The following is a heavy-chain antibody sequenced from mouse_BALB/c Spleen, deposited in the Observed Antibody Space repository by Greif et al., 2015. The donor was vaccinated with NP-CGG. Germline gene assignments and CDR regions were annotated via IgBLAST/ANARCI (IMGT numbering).Heavy chain of an antibody. CDR2: IDPANGNT. Sequence: VQLQQSGAELVKPGASVKLSCTASGFNIKDNYMHWVKQRPEQGLEWIGRIDPANGNTKYDPKFQGKATITADTSSNTAYLQLSSLTPEDTAVYYCARYYYGSSYFDYWGQGTTLTVSS. CDR3: ARYYYGSSYFDY. CDR1: GFNIKDNY. J-gene: IGHJ2*01. D-gene: IGHD1-1*01. V-gene: IGHV14-3*02.